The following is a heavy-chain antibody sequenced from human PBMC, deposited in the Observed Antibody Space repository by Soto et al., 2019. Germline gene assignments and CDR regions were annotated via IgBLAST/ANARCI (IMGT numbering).Heavy chain of an antibody. CDR3: AKRWQLVGYGMDV. CDR2: ISGSGGST. D-gene: IGHD6-6*01. CDR1: GFTFSSYA. J-gene: IGHJ6*02. Sequence: EVQLLESGGGLVQPGGSLRLSCAASGFTFSSYAMSWVRQAPGKGLEWVSAISGSGGSTYYADTVKGRFTISRDNSKNTLYLQMNSLRAEDTAVYYCAKRWQLVGYGMDVWGQGTTVTVSS. V-gene: IGHV3-23*01.